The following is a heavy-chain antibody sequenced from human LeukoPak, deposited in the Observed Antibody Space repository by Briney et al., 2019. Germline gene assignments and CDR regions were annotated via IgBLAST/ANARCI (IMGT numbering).Heavy chain of an antibody. CDR2: INHSGST. D-gene: IGHD5-12*01. CDR1: GGSFSGYY. J-gene: IGHJ4*02. Sequence: SETLSLTCAVDGGSFSGYYWSWIRQPPGKGLEWIGEINHSGSTNYNPSLKSRVTISVDTSKNQFSLKLSSVTAADTAVYYCARSFGGLIVATILFDYWGQGTLVTVSS. CDR3: ARSFGGLIVATILFDY. V-gene: IGHV4-34*01.